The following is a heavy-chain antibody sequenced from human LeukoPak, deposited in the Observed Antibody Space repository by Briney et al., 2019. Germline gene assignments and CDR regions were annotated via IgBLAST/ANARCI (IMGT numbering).Heavy chain of an antibody. CDR3: ARTLPFERFDP. CDR1: GYTFTSYD. J-gene: IGHJ5*02. D-gene: IGHD3-10*01. CDR2: MYPNSGNT. Sequence: ASVKVSSKASGYTFTSYDINWVRQATGHGLERMGWMYPNSGNTGYAQKFQGRVTMTRNTSISTAYMELSSLRSEDTAVYYCARTLPFERFDPWGQGTLVTVSS. V-gene: IGHV1-8*01.